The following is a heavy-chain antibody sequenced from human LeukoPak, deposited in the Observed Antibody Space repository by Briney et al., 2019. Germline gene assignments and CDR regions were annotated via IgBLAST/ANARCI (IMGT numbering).Heavy chain of an antibody. Sequence: GGSLRLSCAASGFTFSSYGMHWVRQAPGKGLEWVAVIWYDGSNKYYAGSVKGRFTISRDNSKNTLYLQMNSLRAEDTAVYYCARDRRQLEDGWFDPWGQGTLVTVSS. D-gene: IGHD6-6*01. CDR3: ARDRRQLEDGWFDP. CDR1: GFTFSSYG. V-gene: IGHV3-33*01. J-gene: IGHJ5*02. CDR2: IWYDGSNK.